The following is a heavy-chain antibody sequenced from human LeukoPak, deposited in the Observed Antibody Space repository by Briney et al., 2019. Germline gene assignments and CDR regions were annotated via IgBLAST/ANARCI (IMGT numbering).Heavy chain of an antibody. CDR2: ISYDGSNK. V-gene: IGHV3-30*18. Sequence: GGSLRLSCAASGFTFSSYGMHWVRQAPGKGLEWVAVISYDGSNKYYADSVKGRFTISRDNSKNTLYLQMNSLRAEDTAVYYCAKDPSGGAFDIWGQGTMVTVSS. J-gene: IGHJ3*02. CDR1: GFTFSSYG. D-gene: IGHD3-16*01. CDR3: AKDPSGGAFDI.